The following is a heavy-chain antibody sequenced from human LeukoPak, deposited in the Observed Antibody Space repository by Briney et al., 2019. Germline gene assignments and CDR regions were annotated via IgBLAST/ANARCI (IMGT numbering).Heavy chain of an antibody. Sequence: GGSLRLSCTAAGFTFSSYSISWVRQAPGKGLEWVSYISSSTTTTYYADSVKGRFTISRDNAENSLFLQMNSLRAEDTAVYYCARDPIVTTIQRFDYWGRGTLVTVSS. J-gene: IGHJ4*02. V-gene: IGHV3-48*01. CDR2: ISSSTTTT. CDR3: ARDPIVTTIQRFDY. D-gene: IGHD5-12*01. CDR1: GFTFSSYS.